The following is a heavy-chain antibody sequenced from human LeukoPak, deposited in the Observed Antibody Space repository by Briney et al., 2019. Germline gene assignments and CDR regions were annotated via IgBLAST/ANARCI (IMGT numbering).Heavy chain of an antibody. CDR1: GGSISSYY. Sequence: SENLSLTCTVSGGSISSYYWSWIRQPPGKGLEWIGYIYYSGSTNYNPSLKSRVTISVDTSKNQFSLKLSSVTAADTAVYYCARVQTNYDILTGYYIGYYFDYWGQGTLVTVSS. CDR3: ARVQTNYDILTGYYIGYYFDY. CDR2: IYYSGST. J-gene: IGHJ4*02. D-gene: IGHD3-9*01. V-gene: IGHV4-59*01.